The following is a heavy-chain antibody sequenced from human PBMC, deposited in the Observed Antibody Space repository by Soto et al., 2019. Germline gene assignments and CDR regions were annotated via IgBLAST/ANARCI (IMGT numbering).Heavy chain of an antibody. D-gene: IGHD3-3*01. CDR3: AGRTSLTSVEIFSGGLSGYNWVDP. CDR1: GVSISNPIYY. Sequence: PSETLSLTCSVSGVSISNPIYYWAWIRPPPGKGLEWIGSIFYSGSAYYNPSLKSRVTMSVDTSQNQFSLKLSSVTAADTAVYYCAGRTSLTSVEIFSGGLSGYNWVDPWGRGTLVTVSS. CDR2: IFYSGSA. V-gene: IGHV4-39*01. J-gene: IGHJ5*01.